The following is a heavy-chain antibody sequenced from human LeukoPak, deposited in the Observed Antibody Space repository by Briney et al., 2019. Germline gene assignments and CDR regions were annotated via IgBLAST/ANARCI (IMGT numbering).Heavy chain of an antibody. CDR3: ARGYYYDSMIDAFDI. D-gene: IGHD3-22*01. CDR2: ISAYNGNT. Sequence: GSSVKVSYKASGYTFTSYGISWVRQAPGQGLEWMVWISAYNGNTNYAQKLQGRVTMTTDTSTSTAYVELRSLRFDDTAVYYCARGYYYDSMIDAFDIWGQGTMVTVSS. J-gene: IGHJ3*02. V-gene: IGHV1-18*01. CDR1: GYTFTSYG.